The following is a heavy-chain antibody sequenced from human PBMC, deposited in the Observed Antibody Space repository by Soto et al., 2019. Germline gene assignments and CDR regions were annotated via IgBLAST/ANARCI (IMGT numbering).Heavy chain of an antibody. D-gene: IGHD1-26*01. J-gene: IGHJ6*02. Sequence: PGGSLRLSCAASGFTFSSYWMSWVRQAPGKGLEWVANIKQDGSEKYCVDSVKGRLTISRDNAKNSLYLQMNSLRAEDTAVYYCARPIGSSYDYYYYGMDVWGQGTTVTVSS. CDR1: GFTFSSYW. V-gene: IGHV3-7*01. CDR2: IKQDGSEK. CDR3: ARPIGSSYDYYYYGMDV.